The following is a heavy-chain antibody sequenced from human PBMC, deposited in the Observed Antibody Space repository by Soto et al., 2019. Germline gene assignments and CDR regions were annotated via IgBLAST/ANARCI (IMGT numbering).Heavy chain of an antibody. CDR3: ARDHTEWLVHCDY. V-gene: IGHV1-18*01. CDR2: ISAYNDNT. Sequence: ASVKVSCKASGYTFTSYGISWVRQAPGQGLEWMGWISAYNDNTNYAQKFQGRVTMTTDASTSTAYMELRSLRSDDTAVYYCARDHTEWLVHCDYWGQGTLVTVSS. J-gene: IGHJ4*02. CDR1: GYTFTSYG. D-gene: IGHD6-19*01.